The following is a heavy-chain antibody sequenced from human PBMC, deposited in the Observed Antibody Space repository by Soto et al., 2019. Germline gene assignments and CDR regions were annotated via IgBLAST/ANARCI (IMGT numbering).Heavy chain of an antibody. D-gene: IGHD2-2*01. Sequence: QVQLVESGGGVVQPGRSLRLSCAASGFTFSSYGMHWVRQAPGKGLEWVAVISYDGSNKYYADSVKGRFTISRDNSKNTLYLQMNSLRAEDTAVYYCAKGQCSTSCSMHYYGMDVWGQGTTVTVSS. CDR2: ISYDGSNK. J-gene: IGHJ6*02. V-gene: IGHV3-30*18. CDR3: AKGQCSTSCSMHYYGMDV. CDR1: GFTFSSYG.